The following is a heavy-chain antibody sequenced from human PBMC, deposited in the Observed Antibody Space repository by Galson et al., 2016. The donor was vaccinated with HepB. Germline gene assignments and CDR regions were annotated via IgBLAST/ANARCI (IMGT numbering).Heavy chain of an antibody. CDR3: ARPLLTHGPNDLDV. V-gene: IGHV3-74*01. Sequence: SLRLSCEASGFPFSSYWMYWVRQSPEKGLVWVSRINSAGSDTSYAGSVRGRFSTSRDNARNTLYLQMNGLRVEDTAIYYCARPLLTHGPNDLDVWGQGTTVTVSS. D-gene: IGHD2-21*01. CDR1: GFPFSSYW. J-gene: IGHJ6*02. CDR2: INSAGSDT.